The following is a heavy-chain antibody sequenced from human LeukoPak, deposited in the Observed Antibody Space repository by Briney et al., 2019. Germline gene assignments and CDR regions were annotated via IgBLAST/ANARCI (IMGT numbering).Heavy chain of an antibody. CDR3: ARVRGVGSDSFDY. Sequence: SVKVSCKASGGTFGSYAISWVRQAPGQGLEWMGRIIPILGIANYAQKFQGRVTITADKSTSTAYMELSSLRSEDTAVYYCARVRGVGSDSFDYWGQGTLVTVSS. V-gene: IGHV1-69*04. D-gene: IGHD3-10*01. CDR1: GGTFGSYA. CDR2: IIPILGIA. J-gene: IGHJ4*02.